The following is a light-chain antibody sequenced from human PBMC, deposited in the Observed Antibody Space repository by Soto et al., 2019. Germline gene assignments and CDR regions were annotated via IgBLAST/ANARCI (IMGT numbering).Light chain of an antibody. J-gene: IGKJ1*01. CDR2: GAS. CDR3: QQYGSSGT. CDR1: QSVSSNY. Sequence: EIVLTQSPGTPSLSPGERATLSCRASQSVSSNYLTWYQQKPGQAPRLLIYGASSRATGIPDRFSGSGSGTDFTLTISRLEPEDFAVYYCQQYGSSGTFGQGTKVDI. V-gene: IGKV3-20*01.